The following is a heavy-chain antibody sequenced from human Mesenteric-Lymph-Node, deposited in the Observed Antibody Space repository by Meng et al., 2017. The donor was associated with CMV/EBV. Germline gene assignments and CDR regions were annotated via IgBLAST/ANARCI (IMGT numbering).Heavy chain of an antibody. CDR2: INPNSGGT. J-gene: IGHJ6*02. Sequence: ASVKVSCKASGYTFTGYYMHWVRQAPGQGLEWMGWINPNSGGTNYAQKFQGRVTMTRDTSISTAYMELSRLRSDDTAVYYCAIPDATSWIQLVYYYYGMDVWGQGTTVTVSS. D-gene: IGHD5-18*01. V-gene: IGHV1-2*02. CDR1: GYTFTGYY. CDR3: AIPDATSWIQLVYYYYGMDV.